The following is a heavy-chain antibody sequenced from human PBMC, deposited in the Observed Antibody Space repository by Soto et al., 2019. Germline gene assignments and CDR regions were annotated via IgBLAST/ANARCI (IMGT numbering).Heavy chain of an antibody. D-gene: IGHD2-21*02. CDR1: GGSISSSSYY. Sequence: SETLSLTCTVSGGSISSSSYYWGWIRQPPGKGLEWIGSIYYSGSTYYNPSLKSRVTISVDTSKNQFSLKLSSVTAADTAVYYCARESGEESVTDYFDYWGQGTLVTVSS. CDR3: ARESGEESVTDYFDY. J-gene: IGHJ4*02. V-gene: IGHV4-39*02. CDR2: IYYSGST.